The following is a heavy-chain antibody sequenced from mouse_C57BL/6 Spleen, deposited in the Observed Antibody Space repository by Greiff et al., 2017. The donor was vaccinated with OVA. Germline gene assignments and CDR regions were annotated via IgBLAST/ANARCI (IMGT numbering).Heavy chain of an antibody. J-gene: IGHJ3*01. D-gene: IGHD2-3*01. Sequence: EVKLMESGPGLVKPSQSLSLTCSVTGYSITSGYYWNWIRQFPGNKLEWMGYISYDGSNNYNPSLKNRISITRDTSKNQFFLKLNSVTTEDTATYYCARAHYDGYFAYWGQGTLVTVSA. CDR3: ARAHYDGYFAY. V-gene: IGHV3-6*01. CDR2: ISYDGSN. CDR1: GYSITSGYY.